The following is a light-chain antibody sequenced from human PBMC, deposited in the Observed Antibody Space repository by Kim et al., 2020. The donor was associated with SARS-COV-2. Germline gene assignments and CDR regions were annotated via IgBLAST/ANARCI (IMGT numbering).Light chain of an antibody. V-gene: IGKV1-39*01. CDR2: TAS. J-gene: IGKJ1*01. Sequence: AAVGDRVTITCRASAHLNNYVNWYQQRPGRSPNLLIYTASNLYGGVPSRFSGSASGTDFALTISSLQPEDFATYYCQQTYSLPWTFGQGTKVDIK. CDR3: QQTYSLPWT. CDR1: AHLNNY.